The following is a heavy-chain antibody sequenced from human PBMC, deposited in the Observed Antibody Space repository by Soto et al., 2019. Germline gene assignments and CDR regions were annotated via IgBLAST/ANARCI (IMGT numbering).Heavy chain of an antibody. CDR3: ARESIVVVVAATLDYYYYGMDV. CDR1: GYTFTRYG. V-gene: IGHV1-18*01. J-gene: IGHJ6*02. CDR2: ISAYNGNT. D-gene: IGHD2-15*01. Sequence: ASVKVSCKASGYTFTRYGISWVRQAPGQGLEWMGWISAYNGNTNYAQKHQGRDNKNTDTSTSSAYMELRSLRSDDTAEYYCARESIVVVVAATLDYYYYGMDVWGQGTTVTVSS.